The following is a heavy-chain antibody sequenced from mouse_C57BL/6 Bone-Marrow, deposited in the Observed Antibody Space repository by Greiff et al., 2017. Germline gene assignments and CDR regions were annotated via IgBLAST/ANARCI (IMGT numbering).Heavy chain of an antibody. V-gene: IGHV14-1*01. J-gene: IGHJ2*01. Sequence: VQLKESGAELVRPGASVKLSCTASGFNIKDYYMHWVKQRPEQGLEWIGMIDPEDGDTEYAPKFQGKATMTADTSSNTAYRQLSSLTSEDTAVYYCTTDDYDEGYYFDYWGQGTTLTVSS. D-gene: IGHD2-4*01. CDR2: IDPEDGDT. CDR3: TTDDYDEGYYFDY. CDR1: GFNIKDYY.